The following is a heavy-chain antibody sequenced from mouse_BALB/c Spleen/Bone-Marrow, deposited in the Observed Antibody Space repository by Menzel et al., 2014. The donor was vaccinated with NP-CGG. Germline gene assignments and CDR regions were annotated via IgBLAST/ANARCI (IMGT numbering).Heavy chain of an antibody. CDR1: GFTFSTYG. D-gene: IGHD4-1*01. CDR3: TRQVSWDHYAMAY. J-gene: IGHJ4*01. Sequence: DVHLVESGGDLVKPGGSLKLSCAASGFTFSTYGMSWVRQTPDKRLEWVATISSGGGYTYYPDSVKGRLTISRDNAKXTPYLQLSSLKSEDTAMYYCTRQVSWDHYAMAYWGQGTPVTVSS. CDR2: ISSGGGYT. V-gene: IGHV5-6*01.